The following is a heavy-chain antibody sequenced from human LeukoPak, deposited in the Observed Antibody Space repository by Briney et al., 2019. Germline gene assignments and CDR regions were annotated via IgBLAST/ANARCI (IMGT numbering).Heavy chain of an antibody. J-gene: IGHJ6*01. CDR1: GYTIMGHY. CDR2: INPNTGDT. D-gene: IGHD6-13*01. Sequence: ASVKVSCKASGYTIMGHYMHWVRQAPGQGLEWMGWINPNTGDTKSAPRFQGRVTMTRDTSINTAYMELTKLTSDDSAVYFCARAAEDAAAGSSGGYDYGLDVWGQGATVIVSS. CDR3: ARAAEDAAAGSSGGYDYGLDV. V-gene: IGHV1-2*02.